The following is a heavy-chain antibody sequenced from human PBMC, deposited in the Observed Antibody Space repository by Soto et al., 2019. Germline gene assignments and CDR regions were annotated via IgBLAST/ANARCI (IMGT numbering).Heavy chain of an antibody. CDR2: ISRSSSTI. D-gene: IGHD3-22*01. CDR3: ARVKGGYGLDN. CDR1: GFTFSSHS. V-gene: IGHV3-48*02. J-gene: IGHJ4*02. Sequence: EVQLVESGGGVVQPGGSLRLSCAASGFTFSSHSMHWVRQAPGKGLEWVSFISRSSSTIYYADSVKGRFTISRDNAKNSLYLLMNSLRDEDTAVYYCARVKGGYGLDNWGQGTLVTVSS.